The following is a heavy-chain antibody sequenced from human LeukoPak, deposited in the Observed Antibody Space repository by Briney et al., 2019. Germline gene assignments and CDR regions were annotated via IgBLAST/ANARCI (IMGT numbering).Heavy chain of an antibody. V-gene: IGHV3-30*04. CDR2: ISYDGSNK. Sequence: GGSLRLSCAASGFTFSSYAMHWVRQAPGKGLEWVAVISYDGSNKYYADSVKGRFTISRDNAKNSLYLQMNSLRAEDTAVYYCAKDDYYDTSGYRDWGQGTLVTVSS. D-gene: IGHD3-22*01. J-gene: IGHJ4*02. CDR1: GFTFSSYA. CDR3: AKDDYYDTSGYRD.